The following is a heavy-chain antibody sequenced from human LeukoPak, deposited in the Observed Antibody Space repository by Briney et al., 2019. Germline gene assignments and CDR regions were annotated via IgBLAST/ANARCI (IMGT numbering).Heavy chain of an antibody. Sequence: KTSETLSLTCTVSGGSISSYYWSWIRQPPGKGLEWIGYIYYSGSTNYNPSLKSRVTISVDTSKNQFSLKLSSVTAADTAVYYCARGYCSGGSCRQFDPWGQGTLVTVSS. CDR1: GGSISSYY. J-gene: IGHJ5*02. D-gene: IGHD2-15*01. CDR2: IYYSGST. CDR3: ARGYCSGGSCRQFDP. V-gene: IGHV4-59*01.